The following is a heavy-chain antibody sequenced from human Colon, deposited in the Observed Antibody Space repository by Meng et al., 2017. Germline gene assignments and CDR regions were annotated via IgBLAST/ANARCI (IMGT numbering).Heavy chain of an antibody. J-gene: IGHJ6*02. CDR1: GFTFGDYA. V-gene: IGHV3-9*01. CDR3: VKDISTSGGYDTNYGLDV. Sequence: SLKISCAASGFTFGDYAMHWVRQLPGRGLERISTISWNSGRIGYADFVKGRFSISRDNAKNSLFLQMNNLRREDTAFYYCVKDISTSGGYDTNYGLDVWGQGTTVTVSS. CDR2: ISWNSGRI. D-gene: IGHD5-12*01.